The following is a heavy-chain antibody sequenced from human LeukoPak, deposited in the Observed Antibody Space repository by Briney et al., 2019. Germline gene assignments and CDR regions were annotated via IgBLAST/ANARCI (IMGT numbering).Heavy chain of an antibody. D-gene: IGHD5-18*01. V-gene: IGHV4-39*07. CDR3: SWGDSYGTFDS. CDR1: GGSISSSSYY. CDR2: FYYSGSP. Sequence: SETLSLTCTVSGGSISSSSYYWGWIRQRPGKGPGWSGSFYYSGSPYYNPSLKSRVTISLDTSKVQFSLKLRSVTTADRAVYYFSWGDSYGTFDSWGQGTLVTGSS. J-gene: IGHJ4*02.